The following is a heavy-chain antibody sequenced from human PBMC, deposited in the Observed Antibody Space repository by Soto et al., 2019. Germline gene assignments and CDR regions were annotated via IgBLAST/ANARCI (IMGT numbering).Heavy chain of an antibody. Sequence: GGSLRLSCAASGFTFSSYAMSWVRQAPGKGLEWVSAISGSGGSTYYADSVKGRFTISRDNSKNTLYLQMNSLRAEDTAVYYCAKGATMIIVVTDAFDIWGQGTMVTVSS. V-gene: IGHV3-23*01. J-gene: IGHJ3*02. CDR2: ISGSGGST. CDR3: AKGATMIIVVTDAFDI. D-gene: IGHD3-22*01. CDR1: GFTFSSYA.